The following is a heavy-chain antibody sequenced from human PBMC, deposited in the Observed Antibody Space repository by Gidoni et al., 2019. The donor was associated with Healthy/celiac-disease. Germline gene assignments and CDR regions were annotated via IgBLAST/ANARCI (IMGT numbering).Heavy chain of an antibody. CDR3: ARDICSSPCYYYYGMDV. CDR1: GFTFSSYA. CDR2: ISYDGSNK. Sequence: QVQLVESGGGVVQPGRSLRLSCAASGFTFSSYAMHWVRQAPGKGLEWVAVISYDGSNKYYADSVKGRFTISIDNSKNTLYLQMNSLRAEDTAVYYCARDICSSPCYYYYGMDVWGQGTTVTVSS. V-gene: IGHV3-30*04. J-gene: IGHJ6*02. D-gene: IGHD6-13*01.